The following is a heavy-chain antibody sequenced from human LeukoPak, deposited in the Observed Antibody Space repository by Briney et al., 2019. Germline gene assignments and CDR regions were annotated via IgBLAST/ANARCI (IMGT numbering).Heavy chain of an antibody. V-gene: IGHV1-69*08. CDR1: GGTFSSYN. J-gene: IGHJ4*02. CDR3: ARESVAGGFEY. Sequence: ASVKVSCKASGGTFSSYNFIWVRQAPGQGLEWMGGIIPMQGTPNYAQKFQDRVTISADKSTTTVYMALSSLRYEDTAMYYCARESVAGGFEYWGQGTLVTVS. D-gene: IGHD6-19*01. CDR2: IIPMQGTP.